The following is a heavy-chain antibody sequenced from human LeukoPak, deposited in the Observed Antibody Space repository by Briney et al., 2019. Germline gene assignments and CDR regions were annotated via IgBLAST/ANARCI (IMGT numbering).Heavy chain of an antibody. CDR3: ARRRHNFDFYDV. V-gene: IGHV4-39*01. Sequence: SETLSLTCTVSGGSISSSSYYWGWIRQPPGKGLEWIANIHYSGSTYFNPSLKSRVTISVDTSKNQFSLDLSSATAADTAVYYCARRRHNFDFYDVWGQGTRVTVSS. CDR2: IHYSGST. CDR1: GGSISSSSYY. D-gene: IGHD3/OR15-3a*01. J-gene: IGHJ3*01.